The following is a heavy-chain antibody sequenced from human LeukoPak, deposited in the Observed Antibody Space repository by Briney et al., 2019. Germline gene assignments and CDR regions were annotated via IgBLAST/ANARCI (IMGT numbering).Heavy chain of an antibody. CDR2: MSYDGSSK. CDR1: GFTFSTYA. D-gene: IGHD5-18*01. J-gene: IGHJ3*02. Sequence: PGRSLRLSCAASGFTFSTYAMHWVRQAPGKGLEWVAVMSYDGSSKYYADSVKGRFTISRDNSKNTLYLQMNSLRAEDTAVYYCARARSSYGYGDAFDIWGQGTMVTVSS. CDR3: ARARSSYGYGDAFDI. V-gene: IGHV3-30*04.